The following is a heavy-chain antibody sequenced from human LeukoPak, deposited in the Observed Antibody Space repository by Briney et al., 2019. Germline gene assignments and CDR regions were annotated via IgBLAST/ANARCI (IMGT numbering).Heavy chain of an antibody. Sequence: PGRSLRLSCAASGFTFSSYGMHWVRQAPGKGLEWVGRIKSKTDGGTTDYAAPVRGRFTISRDDSKNTLYLQMNSLKTEDTAVYYCTTSPGIAAAGTLDSWGQGTLVTVSS. CDR2: IKSKTDGGTT. V-gene: IGHV3-15*01. J-gene: IGHJ4*02. CDR1: GFTFSSYG. CDR3: TTSPGIAAAGTLDS. D-gene: IGHD6-13*01.